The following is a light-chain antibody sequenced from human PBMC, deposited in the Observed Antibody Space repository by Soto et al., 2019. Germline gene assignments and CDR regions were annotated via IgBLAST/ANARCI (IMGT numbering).Light chain of an antibody. CDR3: QQYGSSPHLT. V-gene: IGKV3-20*01. Sequence: EIVLTQSPGTLSLSPGERATLSCRASQSVSSSYLAWYQQKPGQAPRLLIYGASSRATGIPDRFSGSGSGTDFTLTISRLEPEDFAVYYCQQYGSSPHLTFGGGTKLEIK. CDR2: GAS. CDR1: QSVSSSY. J-gene: IGKJ4*01.